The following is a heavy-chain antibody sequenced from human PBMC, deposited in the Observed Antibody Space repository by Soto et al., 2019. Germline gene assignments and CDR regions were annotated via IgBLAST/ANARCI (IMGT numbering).Heavy chain of an antibody. Sequence: QLLESGPGLVKPSETLSLTCSVSGGSISSSSNYWGWIRQPPGKGLEWIGSIYYSGSTYYNPSLKSRVTISVDTSKNQFSLKLSSVTAADTAVYYCARRYSSGWYSWFDPWGQGTLVTVSS. CDR1: GGSISSSSNY. V-gene: IGHV4-39*01. D-gene: IGHD6-19*01. CDR2: IYYSGST. J-gene: IGHJ5*02. CDR3: ARRYSSGWYSWFDP.